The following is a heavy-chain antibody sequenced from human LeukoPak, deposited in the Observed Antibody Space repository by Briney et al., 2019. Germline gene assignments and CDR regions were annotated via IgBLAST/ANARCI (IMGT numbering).Heavy chain of an antibody. CDR2: IYSSGST. CDR3: ARMGNPATVTTDY. D-gene: IGHD4-17*01. V-gene: IGHV4-4*07. J-gene: IGHJ4*02. CDR1: GASISSYY. Sequence: PSETLSLTCTVSGASISSYYWSWIRQPAGKGLEWIGRIYSSGSTNYNPSLKSRVTISIDTSKNQFSLKLSSVTAADTAVYYCARMGNPATVTTDYWGQGTLVTVSS.